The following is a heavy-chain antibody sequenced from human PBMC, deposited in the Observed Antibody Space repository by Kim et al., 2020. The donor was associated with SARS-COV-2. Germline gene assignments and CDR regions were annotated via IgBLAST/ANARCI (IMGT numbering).Heavy chain of an antibody. CDR2: FDPEDGET. V-gene: IGHV1-24*01. J-gene: IGHJ4*02. Sequence: ASVKVSCKVSGYTLTELSMHWVRQAPGKGLEWMGGFDPEDGETINAQKFQGRVTMTEDTSTDTAYMELSSLRSEDTAVYYCATLDSSGYYKEYYFDYWGQGTPVTVSS. CDR3: ATLDSSGYYKEYYFDY. D-gene: IGHD3-22*01. CDR1: GYTLTELS.